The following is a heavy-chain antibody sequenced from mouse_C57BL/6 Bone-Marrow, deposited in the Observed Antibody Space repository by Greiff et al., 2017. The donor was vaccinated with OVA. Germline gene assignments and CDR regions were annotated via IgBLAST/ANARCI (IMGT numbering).Heavy chain of an antibody. V-gene: IGHV1-52*01. J-gene: IGHJ2*01. CDR1: GYTFTSYW. Sequence: VKLQQPGAELVRPGSSVKLSCKASGYTFTSYWMHWVKQRPIQGLEWIGNIDPSDSETHYNQKFKDKATLTVDKSSSTAYMQLSSLTSEDSAVYYCARLGLQLDDYWGQGTTLTVSS. D-gene: IGHD4-1*02. CDR3: ARLGLQLDDY. CDR2: IDPSDSET.